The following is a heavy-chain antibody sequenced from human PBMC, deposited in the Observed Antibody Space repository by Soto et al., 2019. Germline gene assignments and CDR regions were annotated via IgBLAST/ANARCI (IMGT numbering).Heavy chain of an antibody. J-gene: IGHJ4*02. CDR3: ARPPGYVTDWYYFDT. CDR1: GKTLTSFY. Sequence: ASVEVSCKTSGKTLTSFYIHWVRQAPGQGLEWVGRLSPTTGGTNYAQHFQGRVTVTWDMSTFTAYMELSSLIYEDTAVYYCARPPGYVTDWYYFDTWGQGTQVTVSS. V-gene: IGHV1-2*02. D-gene: IGHD3-9*01. CDR2: LSPTTGGT.